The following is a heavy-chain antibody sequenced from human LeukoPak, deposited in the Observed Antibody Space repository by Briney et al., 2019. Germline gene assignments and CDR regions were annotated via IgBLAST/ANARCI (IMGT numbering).Heavy chain of an antibody. Sequence: SETLSLTCTVSGGSISSSSYYWGWIRQPPGKGLEWIGSIYYSGSTYYNPSLKSRVTISVDTSKNQFSLKLSSVTAADTAVYYCARAPYSGYDFLIDFWGQGTLVTVSS. V-gene: IGHV4-39*07. J-gene: IGHJ4*02. CDR1: GGSISSSSYY. CDR2: IYYSGST. CDR3: ARAPYSGYDFLIDF. D-gene: IGHD5-12*01.